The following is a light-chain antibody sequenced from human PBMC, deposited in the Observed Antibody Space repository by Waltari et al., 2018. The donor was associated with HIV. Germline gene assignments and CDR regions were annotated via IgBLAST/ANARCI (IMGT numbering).Light chain of an antibody. CDR3: CSYAGSYTYV. J-gene: IGLJ1*01. Sequence: QSALTQPRSVSGSPGQSVTISCTGTSRDVGGYNYVSWYQQHPGKAPKLVIYDVSKRPSGVPDRFSGSKSANTASLTISGLQAEDEADYYCCSYAGSYTYVFGTGTKVTVL. CDR2: DVS. CDR1: SRDVGGYNY. V-gene: IGLV2-11*01.